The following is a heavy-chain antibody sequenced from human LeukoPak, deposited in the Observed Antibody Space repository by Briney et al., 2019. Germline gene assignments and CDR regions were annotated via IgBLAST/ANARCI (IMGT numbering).Heavy chain of an antibody. CDR3: ARDRDDSSGFPVRY. J-gene: IGHJ4*02. D-gene: IGHD3-22*01. Sequence: PGGSLRLSCVASRFTFSNYWMSWVRQAPGKGLEWVANIKQDGSEKYYVDSVKGRFTISRDNAKNSLYLQMNSLRAEDTAVYYCARDRDDSSGFPVRYWGQGTLVTVSS. V-gene: IGHV3-7*01. CDR2: IKQDGSEK. CDR1: RFTFSNYW.